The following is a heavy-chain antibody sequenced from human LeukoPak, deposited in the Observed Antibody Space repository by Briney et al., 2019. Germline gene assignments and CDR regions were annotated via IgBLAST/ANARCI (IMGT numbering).Heavy chain of an antibody. D-gene: IGHD4-17*01. CDR2: ISSSSSYI. J-gene: IGHJ4*02. CDR3: AREGADYGDYVFDY. CDR1: GFTFSSYA. Sequence: GGSLRLSCAASGFTFSSYAMSWVRQAPGKGLEWVSSISSSSSYIYYADSVKGRFTISRDNAKNSLYLQMNSLRAEDTAVYYCAREGADYGDYVFDYWGQGTLVTVSS. V-gene: IGHV3-21*01.